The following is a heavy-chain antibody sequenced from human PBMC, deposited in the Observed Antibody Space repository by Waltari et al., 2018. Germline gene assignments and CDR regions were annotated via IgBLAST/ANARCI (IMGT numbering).Heavy chain of an antibody. CDR1: GDTVTDNY. D-gene: IGHD3-10*01. V-gene: IGHV1-69-2*01. Sequence: EVQLLQSGAEVKKPGTPVKISCKVYGDTVTDNYIHWIQQAPGKGLQWMGLLDPEDGQAVYAEKFQGRVTMTADTSIHTAYMELTSLTSEDTAFYYCAAALGGGISASRPFHFWGQGTMITVSS. J-gene: IGHJ3*01. CDR2: LDPEDGQA. CDR3: AAALGGGISASRPFHF.